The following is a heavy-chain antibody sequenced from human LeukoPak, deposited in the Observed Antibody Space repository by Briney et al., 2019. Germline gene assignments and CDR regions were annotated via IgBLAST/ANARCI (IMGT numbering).Heavy chain of an antibody. Sequence: GGSLRLSCAASTFNFAMSWVRQTGGKRLEWVSAIRGIGDSTFYADSVKGRFTISRDNSKNTLYLQMNSLRAEDTAVYYCAKGGSDYYDSSGFFRGYFDYWGQGTLVTVSS. V-gene: IGHV3-23*01. CDR2: IRGIGDST. CDR3: AKGGSDYYDSSGFFRGYFDY. CDR1: TFNFA. J-gene: IGHJ4*02. D-gene: IGHD3-22*01.